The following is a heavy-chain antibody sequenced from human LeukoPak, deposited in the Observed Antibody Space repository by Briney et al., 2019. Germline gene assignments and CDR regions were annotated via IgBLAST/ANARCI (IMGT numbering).Heavy chain of an antibody. V-gene: IGHV1-8*01. CDR1: RYTFTSYD. CDR3: ARGAVLMVYASFNYYYYMDV. CDR2: MNPNSGNT. D-gene: IGHD2-8*01. J-gene: IGHJ6*03. Sequence: ASVKVSCKASRYTFTSYDINWVRQATGQGLEWMGWMNPNSGNTGYAQKFQGRVTMTRNTSISTAYMELSSLRSEDTAVYYCARGAVLMVYASFNYYYYMDVWGKGTTVTVSS.